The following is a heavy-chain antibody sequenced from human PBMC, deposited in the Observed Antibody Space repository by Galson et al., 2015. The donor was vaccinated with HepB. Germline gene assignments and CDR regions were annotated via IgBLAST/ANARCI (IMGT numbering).Heavy chain of an antibody. Sequence: SLRLSCAASGFRFNIYDMSWVRQAPGKGLEWVSGITNSGGRRYYAKPGTGRFTISRDNSKNTVFLQMSSLRAEDTAIYYCAKGAYMSSYSLYGMDAWGQGTTVIVSS. CDR2: ITNSGGRR. V-gene: IGHV3-23*01. J-gene: IGHJ6*02. D-gene: IGHD6-6*01. CDR3: AKGAYMSSYSLYGMDA. CDR1: GFRFNIYD.